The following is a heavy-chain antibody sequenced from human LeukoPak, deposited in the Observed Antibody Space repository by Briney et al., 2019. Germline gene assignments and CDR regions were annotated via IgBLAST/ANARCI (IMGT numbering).Heavy chain of an antibody. D-gene: IGHD2-15*01. J-gene: IGHJ1*01. CDR3: ALGYCGGGSCYAREYFQH. Sequence: PSETLSLTCTVSGGSISSGDYYWSWIRQPPGKGLEWIGYIYYSGSTYYNPSLKSRVTISVDTSKNQFSLRLSSVTAADTAVYYCALGYCGGGSCYAREYFQHWGQGTLVTVSS. CDR2: IYYSGST. CDR1: GGSISSGDYY. V-gene: IGHV4-30-4*01.